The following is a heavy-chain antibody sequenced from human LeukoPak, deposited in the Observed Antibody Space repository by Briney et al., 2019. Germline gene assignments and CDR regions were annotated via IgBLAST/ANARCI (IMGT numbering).Heavy chain of an antibody. CDR3: ARDNSSGYSSFDY. CDR2: FDPEDGET. Sequence: ASVKVSCKVSGYSLTELPMHWVRQAPGKGLEWMGGFDPEDGETIYAQTLQGRVTMTEDTSTDTAYMELSSLRSEDTAVYYCARDNSSGYSSFDYWGQGTLVTVSS. V-gene: IGHV1-24*01. D-gene: IGHD3-22*01. J-gene: IGHJ4*02. CDR1: GYSLTELP.